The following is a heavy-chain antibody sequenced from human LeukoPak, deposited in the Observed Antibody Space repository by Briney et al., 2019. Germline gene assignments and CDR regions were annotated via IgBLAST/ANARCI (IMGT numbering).Heavy chain of an antibody. J-gene: IGHJ4*02. D-gene: IGHD6-19*01. CDR2: IRYDGSNK. V-gene: IGHV3-30*02. CDR1: GFTFSSYE. Sequence: GGSLRLSCAASGFTFSSYEMNWVRQAPGKGLEWVAFIRYDGSNKYYADSVKGRFTISRDNSKNTLYLQMNSLRAEDTAVYYCAKLSGYSSGWLFDYWGQGTLVTVSS. CDR3: AKLSGYSSGWLFDY.